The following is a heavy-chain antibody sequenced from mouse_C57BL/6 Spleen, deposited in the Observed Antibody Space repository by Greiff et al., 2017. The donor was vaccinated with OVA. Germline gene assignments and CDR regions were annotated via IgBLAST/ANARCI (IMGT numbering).Heavy chain of an antibody. D-gene: IGHD2-4*01. CDR1: GYTFTSYW. CDR2: IHPNSGST. V-gene: IGHV1-64*01. J-gene: IGHJ4*01. Sequence: VQLQQSGAELVKPGASVKLSCKASGYTFTSYWMHWVKQRPGQGLEWIGMIHPNSGSTNYNEKFKSKATLTVDKSSSTAYMQLSSLTSEDSAVYYCARGDNYVEGAMDYWGQGTSVTVSS. CDR3: ARGDNYVEGAMDY.